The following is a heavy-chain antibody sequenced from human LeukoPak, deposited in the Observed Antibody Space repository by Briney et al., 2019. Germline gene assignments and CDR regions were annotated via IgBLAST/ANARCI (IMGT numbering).Heavy chain of an antibody. Sequence: SETLSLTCAVYGGSFSGYYWSWIRQPPGKGLEWIGEINHSGSTNYNPSLKSRVTISVDTSKNQFSLKLSSVTAADTAVYYCARVGEYCSGGSCYSPEVYHYMDVWGKGTTVTVSS. D-gene: IGHD2-15*01. CDR2: INHSGST. CDR3: ARVGEYCSGGSCYSPEVYHYMDV. J-gene: IGHJ6*03. CDR1: GGSFSGYY. V-gene: IGHV4-34*01.